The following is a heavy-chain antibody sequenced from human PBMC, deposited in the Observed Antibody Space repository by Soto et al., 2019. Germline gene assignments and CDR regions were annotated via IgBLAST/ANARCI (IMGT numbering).Heavy chain of an antibody. V-gene: IGHV1-69*01. Sequence: QVQPVQSGAEVKKPGSSVKVSCKASGGTFSSYAISWVRQAPGQGLEWMGGIIPIFGTANYAQKFQGRVTITADESTSTAYMELSSLRSEDTAVYYCAREACSSTSCYGEGYYYGMDVWGQGTTVTVSS. CDR1: GGTFSSYA. D-gene: IGHD2-2*01. J-gene: IGHJ6*02. CDR2: IIPIFGTA. CDR3: AREACSSTSCYGEGYYYGMDV.